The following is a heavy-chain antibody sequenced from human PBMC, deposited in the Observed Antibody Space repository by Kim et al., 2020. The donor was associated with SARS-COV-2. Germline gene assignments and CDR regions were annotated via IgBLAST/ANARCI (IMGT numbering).Heavy chain of an antibody. CDR1: GGTFSSYA. CDR2: IIPIFGTA. Sequence: SVKVSCKASGGTFSSYAISWVRQAPGQGLEWMGGIIPIFGTANYAQKFQGRVTITADESTSTAYMELSSLRSEDTAVYYCAREGSPAIAVADAFDYWGQGTLVTVSS. CDR3: AREGSPAIAVADAFDY. V-gene: IGHV1-69*13. J-gene: IGHJ4*02. D-gene: IGHD6-19*01.